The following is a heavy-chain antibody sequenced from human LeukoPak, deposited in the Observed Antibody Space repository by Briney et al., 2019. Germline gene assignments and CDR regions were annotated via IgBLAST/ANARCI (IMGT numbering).Heavy chain of an antibody. CDR2: INPNSGGT. CDR3: ARSPTKMVRGVFDI. CDR1: GYTFTGYY. J-gene: IGHJ3*02. Sequence: ASVKVSCRASGYTFTGYYMHWVRQAPGQGLEWMGWINPNSGGTNYAQKFQGRVTITADESTSTAYMELSSLRSEDTAVYYCARSPTKMVRGVFDIWGQGTMVTVSS. D-gene: IGHD3-10*01. V-gene: IGHV1-2*02.